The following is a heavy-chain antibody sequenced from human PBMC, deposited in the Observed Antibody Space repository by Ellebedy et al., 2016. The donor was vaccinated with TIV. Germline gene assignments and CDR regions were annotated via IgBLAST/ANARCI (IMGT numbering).Heavy chain of an antibody. Sequence: GGSLRLSXAASGFTFSIAGMTWVRQAPGKGLEWVATIDFSGTGTYYADSVKGRFIISRDTTKNSLFLQMNSLGVEDTAVYYCARDGSEWSRDYWGQGTLVTVSS. J-gene: IGHJ4*02. V-gene: IGHV3-21*06. D-gene: IGHD3-3*01. CDR2: IDFSGTGT. CDR1: GFTFSIAG. CDR3: ARDGSEWSRDY.